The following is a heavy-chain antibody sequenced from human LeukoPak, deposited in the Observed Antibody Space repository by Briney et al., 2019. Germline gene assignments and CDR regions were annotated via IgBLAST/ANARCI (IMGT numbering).Heavy chain of an antibody. CDR1: GFTFSSYA. J-gene: IGHJ3*02. Sequence: GGSLRLSCAASGFTFSSYAMHWVRQAPGKGLEYVSAISSNGGSTYYANSVKGRFTISRDNSKNTLYLQMGSLRAEDMAVYYCARALTPRTIGGAFDIWGQGTMVTVSS. CDR2: ISSNGGST. V-gene: IGHV3-64*01. D-gene: IGHD4-23*01. CDR3: ARALTPRTIGGAFDI.